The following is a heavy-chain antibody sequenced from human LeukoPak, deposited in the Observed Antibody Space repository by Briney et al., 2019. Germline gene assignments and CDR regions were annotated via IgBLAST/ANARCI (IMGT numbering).Heavy chain of an antibody. J-gene: IGHJ4*02. Sequence: GGSLRLSCAVSGFTFSSYWMSWVRQAPGKGLEWVANIKQDGSEKYYVDSVKGRFTISRDNTKNSLYLQMNSLRAEDTAVYYCAGIVEEFGELLYDYWGQGTLVTVSS. D-gene: IGHD3-10*01. CDR1: GFTFSSYW. CDR2: IKQDGSEK. V-gene: IGHV3-7*01. CDR3: AGIVEEFGELLYDY.